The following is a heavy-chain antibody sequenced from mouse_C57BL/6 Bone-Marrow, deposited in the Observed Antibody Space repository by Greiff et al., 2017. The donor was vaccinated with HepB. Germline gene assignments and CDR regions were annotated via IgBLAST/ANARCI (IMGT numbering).Heavy chain of an antibody. V-gene: IGHV1-61*01. J-gene: IGHJ2*01. D-gene: IGHD1-1*01. CDR2: IYPSDSET. CDR3: ARDYYGSSSFDY. Sequence: QVQLQQPGAELVRPGSSVKLSCKASGYTFTSYWMDWVKQRPGQGLEWIGNIYPSDSETHYNQKFKDKATLTVDKSSSTAYMQLSSLTSEDSAVYYCARDYYGSSSFDYWGQGTTLTVSS. CDR1: GYTFTSYW.